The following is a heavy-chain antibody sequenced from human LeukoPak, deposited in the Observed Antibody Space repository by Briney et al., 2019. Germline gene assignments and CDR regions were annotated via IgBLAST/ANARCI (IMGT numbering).Heavy chain of an antibody. CDR3: AADCRQLGPHDAFDI. V-gene: IGHV1-58*01. J-gene: IGHJ3*02. D-gene: IGHD1-1*01. Sequence: GALVKVSCKASGFTFTRSAVQWVRQARGQRLEWIGWIVVGSGHTNYAQKLQERVTITRDMSTSTAYMELSSLRSEDTAVYYCAADCRQLGPHDAFDIWGQGTVVSVSS. CDR2: IVVGSGHT. CDR1: GFTFTRSA.